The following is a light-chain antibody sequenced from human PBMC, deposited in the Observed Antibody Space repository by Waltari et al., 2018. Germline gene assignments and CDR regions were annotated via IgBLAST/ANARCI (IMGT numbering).Light chain of an antibody. CDR2: ENN. CDR1: SSKIGNNY. CDR3: GTWDASLGGI. V-gene: IGLV1-51*02. J-gene: IGLJ1*01. Sequence: QSALTQPPSVSAAPGQTVTISCSADSSKIGNNYVSWYQHFPGTAPKLLIYENNRRPSGIPDRFSGSKSGTSATLGITGLQTGDEADYYCGTWDASLGGIFGTGTKVTVL.